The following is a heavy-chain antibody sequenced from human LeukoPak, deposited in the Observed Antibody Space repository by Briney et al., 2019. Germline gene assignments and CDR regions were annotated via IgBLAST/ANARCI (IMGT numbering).Heavy chain of an antibody. CDR2: ISSSSSYI. Sequence: GGSLRLSCAASGFTLSSYSMNWVSQAPGKGLEWVSSISSSSSYIYYADSVKGRFTISRDNAKNSLYLQMNSLRAEDTAVYYCARDSVDYYDSSGYYYYYGMDVWGQATTVTVSS. CDR3: ARDSVDYYDSSGYYYYYGMDV. V-gene: IGHV3-21*01. CDR1: GFTLSSYS. J-gene: IGHJ6*02. D-gene: IGHD3-22*01.